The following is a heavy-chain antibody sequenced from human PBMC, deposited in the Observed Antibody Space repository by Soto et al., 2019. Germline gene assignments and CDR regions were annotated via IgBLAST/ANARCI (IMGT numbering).Heavy chain of an antibody. V-gene: IGHV5-51*01. D-gene: IGHD5-12*01. CDR2: IYPGDSDT. Sequence: LGESLKISCKGSGYKFTNYWISWVRQMPGKGLEWMGIIYPGDSDTRYSPSFQGQVTISADKSISTAYLQWSSLKASDTAMYYCASQEMATKNVDAFDIWGQGTMVTVSS. CDR3: ASQEMATKNVDAFDI. CDR1: GYKFTNYW. J-gene: IGHJ3*02.